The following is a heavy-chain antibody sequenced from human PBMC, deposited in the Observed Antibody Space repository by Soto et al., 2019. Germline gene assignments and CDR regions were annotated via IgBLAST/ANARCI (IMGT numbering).Heavy chain of an antibody. V-gene: IGHV3-30-3*01. CDR3: ARENYYYGSGSSNWFDP. CDR2: ISYDGSNK. D-gene: IGHD3-10*01. J-gene: IGHJ5*02. CDR1: GFTFSSYA. Sequence: LRLSCAASGFTFSSYAMHWVRQAPGKGLEWVAVISYDGSNKYYADSVKGRFTISRDNSKNTLYLQMNSLRAEDTAVYYCARENYYYGSGSSNWFDPWGQGTLVTVSS.